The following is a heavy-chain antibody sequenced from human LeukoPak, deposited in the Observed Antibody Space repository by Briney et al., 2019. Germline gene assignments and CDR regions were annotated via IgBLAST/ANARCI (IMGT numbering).Heavy chain of an antibody. V-gene: IGHV1-18*01. CDR1: GYTFTSYG. J-gene: IGHJ4*02. CDR3: ARVRRDYSGYDCGY. D-gene: IGHD5-12*01. CDR2: VSAYNGNT. Sequence: ASVKVSCKASGYTFTSYGISWVRQAPGQGLEWMGWVSAYNGNTNYAQKLQGRVTMTTDTSTSTAYMELRSLRSDDTAVYYCARVRRDYSGYDCGYWGQGTLVTVSS.